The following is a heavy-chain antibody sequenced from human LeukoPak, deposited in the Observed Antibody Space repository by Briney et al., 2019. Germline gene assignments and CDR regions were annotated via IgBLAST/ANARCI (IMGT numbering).Heavy chain of an antibody. D-gene: IGHD6-13*01. V-gene: IGHV3-21*01. Sequence: GGSLRLSCAASGFTFSSYSMNWVRQAPGKGLEWVSSISSSSYIYYADSVKGRFTISRDNAKNTLYLQMNSLRAEDTAVYYCARGARIAAAGTWVYWGQGTLVTVSS. J-gene: IGHJ4*02. CDR3: ARGARIAAAGTWVY. CDR2: ISSSSYI. CDR1: GFTFSSYS.